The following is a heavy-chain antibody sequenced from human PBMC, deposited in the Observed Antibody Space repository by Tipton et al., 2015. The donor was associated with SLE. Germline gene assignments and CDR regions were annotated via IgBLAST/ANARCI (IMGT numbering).Heavy chain of an antibody. D-gene: IGHD1-26*01. J-gene: IGHJ4*02. CDR2: IRSRSPST. Sequence: GSLRLSCAASGFTFGNYAMSWVRQAPGKGLEWISGIRSRSPSTYYAESVKGRFTITRDNSKNTLYLQMNSLRADDTAVYYCAKEWEMEGFDYWGQGTLVTVSS. CDR3: AKEWEMEGFDY. V-gene: IGHV3-23*01. CDR1: GFTFGNYA.